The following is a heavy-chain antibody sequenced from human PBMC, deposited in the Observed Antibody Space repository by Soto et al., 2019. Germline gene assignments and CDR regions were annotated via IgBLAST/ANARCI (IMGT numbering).Heavy chain of an antibody. CDR2: ISGSGGST. V-gene: IGHV3-23*01. CDR3: AKDNYDILTGYMYYYYYMDV. J-gene: IGHJ6*03. D-gene: IGHD3-9*01. Sequence: EVQLLESGGGLVQPGGSLRLSCAASGFTFSSYAMSWVRQAPGKGLEWVSAISGSGGSTYYADSVKGRFTISIDNSNNTLYLQMNSLRAEDTAVYYCAKDNYDILTGYMYYYYYMDVWGKGTTVTVSS. CDR1: GFTFSSYA.